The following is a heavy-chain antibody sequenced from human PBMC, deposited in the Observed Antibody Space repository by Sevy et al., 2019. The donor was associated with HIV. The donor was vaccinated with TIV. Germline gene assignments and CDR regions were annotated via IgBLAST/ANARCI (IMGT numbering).Heavy chain of an antibody. CDR2: INSDGSST. CDR3: ARASGGSYSTFFDY. D-gene: IGHD1-26*01. V-gene: IGHV3-74*01. CDR1: GFTFSSYW. J-gene: IGHJ4*02. Sequence: GGSLRLSCAASGFTFSSYWMHWVRQAPAKGLVWVSRINSDGSSTSYADSVKGRFTISRDNAKNTLYLQMNSLRAEDTAVYYCARASGGSYSTFFDYWGQGTLVTVSS.